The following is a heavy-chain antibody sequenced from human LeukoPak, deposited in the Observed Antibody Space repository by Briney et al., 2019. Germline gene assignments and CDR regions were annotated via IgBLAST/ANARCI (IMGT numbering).Heavy chain of an antibody. CDR2: INHSGST. V-gene: IGHV4-34*01. CDR3: ARNIDCSGGSCSTFNWFGT. J-gene: IGHJ5*02. Sequence: SETLSLTCAVYGGSFSGYYWSWIRQPPGKGLEWIGEINHSGSTNYNPPLQSPVTISVDASPNQFSLTLSCVTAADTAVYYCARNIDCSGGSCSTFNWFGTWGQRTLVTASS. D-gene: IGHD2-15*01. CDR1: GGSFSGYY.